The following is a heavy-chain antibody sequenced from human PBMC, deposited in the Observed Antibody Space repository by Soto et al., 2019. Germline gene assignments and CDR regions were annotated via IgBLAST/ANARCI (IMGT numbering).Heavy chain of an antibody. Sequence: ASVKVSCKASGYTFTSYYMHWVRQAPGQGLEWMGIINPSGGSTTYAQKFQGRVTMTRDTSTSTVYMELSSLRSEDTAVYYCARDSRALLWFGELYPYGMDVWGQGTTVTVSS. V-gene: IGHV1-46*01. CDR3: ARDSRALLWFGELYPYGMDV. D-gene: IGHD3-10*01. CDR1: GYTFTSYY. J-gene: IGHJ6*02. CDR2: INPSGGST.